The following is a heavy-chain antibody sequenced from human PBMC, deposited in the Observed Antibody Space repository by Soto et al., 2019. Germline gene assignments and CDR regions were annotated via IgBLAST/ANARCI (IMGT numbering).Heavy chain of an antibody. J-gene: IGHJ4*02. CDR2: VIPSFGTA. D-gene: IGHD6-19*01. Sequence: QVQLVQSGAEVKKPGSSVKVSCKASGGTFSSYAISWVRQAPGQGLEWMGGVIPSFGTANYAQKFQGRVTITADESTSTAYMERSSLTSEDTAVYYCAIDRSRSTVAGLYVDYWGQGTLVTVSS. V-gene: IGHV1-69*01. CDR3: AIDRSRSTVAGLYVDY. CDR1: GGTFSSYA.